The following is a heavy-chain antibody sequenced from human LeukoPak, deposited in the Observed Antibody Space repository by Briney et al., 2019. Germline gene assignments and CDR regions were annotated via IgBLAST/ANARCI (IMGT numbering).Heavy chain of an antibody. CDR2: INPSGGST. D-gene: IGHD3-22*01. V-gene: IGHV1-46*01. CDR1: GYTFTSYY. Sequence: GSVKVSCKASGYTFTSYYMHWVRQGPGQGLEWMGIINPSGGSTSYAQKFQGRVTMTRDTSTSTVYMELSSLRSEDTAVYYCARDGKIVAENDAFDIWGQGTMVTVSS. J-gene: IGHJ3*02. CDR3: ARDGKIVAENDAFDI.